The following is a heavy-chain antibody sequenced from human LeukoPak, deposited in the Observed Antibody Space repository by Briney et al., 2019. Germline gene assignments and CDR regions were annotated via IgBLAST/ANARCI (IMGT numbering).Heavy chain of an antibody. CDR3: ARGQYLGVVVPAAIGY. D-gene: IGHD2-2*01. V-gene: IGHV3-53*01. Sequence: GGSLRLSCTVSGFTVSSNSMSWVRQAPGKGLEWVSFIYSDNTHYSDSVKGRFTISRDNSKNTLYLQMNSLRAEDTAVYYCARGQYLGVVVPAAIGYWGQGTLVTVSS. J-gene: IGHJ4*02. CDR2: IYSDNT. CDR1: GFTVSSNS.